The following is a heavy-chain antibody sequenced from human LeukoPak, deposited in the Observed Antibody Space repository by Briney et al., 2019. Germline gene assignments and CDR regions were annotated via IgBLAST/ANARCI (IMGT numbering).Heavy chain of an antibody. CDR3: ARVRVSSQAKNWFDP. CDR2: INPNSGGT. CDR1: GYTFTGYY. D-gene: IGHD6-13*01. Sequence: ASVKVSCKASGYTFTGYYMHWVRQAPGQGPEWMGWINPNSGGTNYAQKFQGRVTMTRDTSISTAYMELSRLRSDDTAVYYCARVRVSSQAKNWFDPWGQGTLVTVSS. J-gene: IGHJ5*02. V-gene: IGHV1-2*02.